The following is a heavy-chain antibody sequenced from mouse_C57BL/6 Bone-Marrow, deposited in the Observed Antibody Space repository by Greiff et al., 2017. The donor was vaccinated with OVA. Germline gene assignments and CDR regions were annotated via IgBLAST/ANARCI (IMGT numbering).Heavy chain of an antibody. Sequence: QVQLQQPGAELVRPGSSVKLSCKASGYTFTSYWMHWVKQRPIQGLEWIGNIDPSDSETHYNQKFKDKATLTVDKSSSTAYMQLSSLTSEDSAVYYCAIYGYDGNFDYWGQGTTLTVSS. CDR1: GYTFTSYW. V-gene: IGHV1-52*01. CDR3: AIYGYDGNFDY. CDR2: IDPSDSET. J-gene: IGHJ2*01. D-gene: IGHD2-2*01.